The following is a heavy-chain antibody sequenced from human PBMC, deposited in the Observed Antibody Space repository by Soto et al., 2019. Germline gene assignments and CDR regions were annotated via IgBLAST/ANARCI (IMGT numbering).Heavy chain of an antibody. Sequence: EVQLVESGGGLVQPGGSLRLSCAASGFTFSSYWMSWVRQAPGKGLQWVANIGQDGSAKYYMGSVKGRFTISRDNAKNSLYLQMDSLRVEDTAIYYCSRDICGRTVGCANWGQGTLVMVSS. CDR1: GFTFSSYW. J-gene: IGHJ4*02. CDR2: IGQDGSAK. CDR3: SRDICGRTVGCAN. D-gene: IGHD3-16*01. V-gene: IGHV3-7*04.